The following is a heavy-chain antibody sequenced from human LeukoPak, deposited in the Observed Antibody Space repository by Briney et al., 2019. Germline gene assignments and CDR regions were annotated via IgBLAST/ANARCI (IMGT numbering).Heavy chain of an antibody. CDR3: ATTDSSSCLDY. D-gene: IGHD2-2*01. V-gene: IGHV4-34*01. J-gene: IGHJ4*02. Sequence: TSETLSLTCAVYGGSFSGYYWSWIRQPPGKGLEWIGEINHSGSTNYNPSLKSRVTISVDTSKNQFSLKLSSVTAADTAVYYCATTDSSSCLDYWGQGTLVTVSS. CDR1: GGSFSGYY. CDR2: INHSGST.